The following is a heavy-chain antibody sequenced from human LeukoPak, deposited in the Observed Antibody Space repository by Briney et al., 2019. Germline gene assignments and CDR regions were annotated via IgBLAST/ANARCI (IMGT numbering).Heavy chain of an antibody. CDR1: GFTCCNAC. Sequence: GGSLRFSCAGSGFTCCNACMNWVPQAPGKGLKGVVSIKSKTDDGATDYAAPVKGRFTISRDDSNNTLYLQMNSLKTGDTAVYYCTTRCFVVPSSWGQGALVTVSS. V-gene: IGHV3-15*01. CDR3: TTRCFVVPSS. CDR2: IKSKTDDGAT. J-gene: IGHJ5*02. D-gene: IGHD2-15*01.